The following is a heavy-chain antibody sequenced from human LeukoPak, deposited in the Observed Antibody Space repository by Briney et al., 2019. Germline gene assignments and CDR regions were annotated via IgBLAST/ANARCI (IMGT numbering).Heavy chain of an antibody. J-gene: IGHJ6*03. CDR2: IRYDGSNK. V-gene: IGHV3-30*02. CDR3: AKDSHCSSTSCYDYYYYYMDV. D-gene: IGHD2-2*01. Sequence: GGSLRLSCAASGFTFSSYGMHWVRQAPGKGLEWVAFIRYDGSNKYYADSVEGRFTISRDSSKNTLYLQMNSLRAEDTAVYYCAKDSHCSSTSCYDYYYYYMDVWGKGTTVTVSS. CDR1: GFTFSSYG.